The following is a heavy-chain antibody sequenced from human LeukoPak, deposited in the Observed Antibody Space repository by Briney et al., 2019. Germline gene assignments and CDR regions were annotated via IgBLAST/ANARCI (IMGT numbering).Heavy chain of an antibody. V-gene: IGHV3-30-3*01. CDR3: ARESGCSGGSCWPWFDP. Sequence: PGGSLRLSCAASGFTFSSYAMHWVRQAPGKGLEWVAVISYDGSNKYYADSVKGRFTISRDNSKNTLYLRMNSLRAEDTAVYYCARESGCSGGSCWPWFDPWGQGTLVTVSS. D-gene: IGHD2-15*01. CDR2: ISYDGSNK. CDR1: GFTFSSYA. J-gene: IGHJ5*02.